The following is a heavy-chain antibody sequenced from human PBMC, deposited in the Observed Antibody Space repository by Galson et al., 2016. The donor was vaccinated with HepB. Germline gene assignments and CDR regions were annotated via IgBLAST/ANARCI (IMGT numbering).Heavy chain of an antibody. CDR3: ARGEVVVTGILAVRYFDY. CDR2: INPYNSDT. V-gene: IGHV1-2*02. J-gene: IGHJ4*02. CDR1: GYTFTGYY. Sequence: SVKVSCKASGYTFTGYYIHWVRQAPGQGLEWMGWINPYNSDTNYAKKFQGRVTMTRDTSISTAYMDLNRLRSDDSAVYYCARGEVVVTGILAVRYFDYWGQGTLVTVSS. D-gene: IGHD2-21*02.